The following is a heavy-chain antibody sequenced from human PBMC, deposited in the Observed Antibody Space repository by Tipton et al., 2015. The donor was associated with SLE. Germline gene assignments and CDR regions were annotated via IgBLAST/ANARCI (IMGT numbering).Heavy chain of an antibody. J-gene: IGHJ4*02. CDR1: GGSISSSNYY. Sequence: TLSLTCTVSGGSISSSNYYWGWIRQPPGKGLEWIGSVNSGESTYYNPSLKSRVTISVDTSKNQFSLKMRSVTAADTAVYYCARRLLEVAGPDFFDSWGQGTLVTVSS. CDR2: VNSGEST. V-gene: IGHV4-39*01. D-gene: IGHD3-3*01. CDR3: ARRLLEVAGPDFFDS.